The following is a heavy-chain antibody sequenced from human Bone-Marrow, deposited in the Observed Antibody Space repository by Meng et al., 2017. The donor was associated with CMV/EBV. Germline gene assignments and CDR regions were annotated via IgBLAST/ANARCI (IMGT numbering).Heavy chain of an antibody. CDR1: GFTFGSSG. CDR3: ANRLY. Sequence: GESLKISCAASGFTFGSSGMHWVRQAPGKGLEWMAFIRYDASNTYHADSVKGRFTISRDDSKDTLYLQMNSLRAEDTAVYYCANRLYWGQGTLVTVSS. J-gene: IGHJ4*02. V-gene: IGHV3-30*02. D-gene: IGHD6-19*01. CDR2: IRYDASNT.